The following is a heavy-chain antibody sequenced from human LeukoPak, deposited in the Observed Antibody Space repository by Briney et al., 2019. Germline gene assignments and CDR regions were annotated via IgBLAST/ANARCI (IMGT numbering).Heavy chain of an antibody. CDR1: GYTFTSYY. CDR2: INPSGGST. D-gene: IGHD2-2*01. CDR3: ARAPGAAID. V-gene: IGHV1-46*01. J-gene: IGHJ4*02. Sequence: ASVKVSCKASGYTFTSYYMHWVRQAPGQGLEWMGIINPSGGSTSYAQKFQGRVTMTRDTSKNQFSLKLNSVTAADTAVYYCARAPGAAIDWGQGTLVTVSS.